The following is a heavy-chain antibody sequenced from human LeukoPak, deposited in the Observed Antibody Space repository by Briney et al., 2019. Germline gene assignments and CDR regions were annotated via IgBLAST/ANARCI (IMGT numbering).Heavy chain of an antibody. CDR2: INHSGST. V-gene: IGHV4-34*01. CDR3: ARGRYSDRYFDL. D-gene: IGHD5-18*01. J-gene: IGHJ2*01. Sequence: PSETLSLTCAVYGGSFSGYYWSWIRQPPGKGLEWIGEINHSGSTNYNPSLKSRVTISVDTSKNQFSLKLSSVTAADTAVYYCARGRYSDRYFDLWGRGTLVTVSS. CDR1: GGSFSGYY.